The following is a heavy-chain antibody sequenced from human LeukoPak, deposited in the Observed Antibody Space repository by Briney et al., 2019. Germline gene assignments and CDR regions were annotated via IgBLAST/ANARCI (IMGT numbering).Heavy chain of an antibody. D-gene: IGHD2-21*02. CDR2: IYNSGST. Sequence: SETLSLTCTVSGGSISPSYWSWIRQSPGKGLEWIGYIYNSGSTNYNPSLKSRVTISVDRSKNQFSLKLTSVTAADTAVYYCATCGGDCYYPAYWGQGTLVTASS. CDR1: GGSISPSY. CDR3: ATCGGDCYYPAY. J-gene: IGHJ4*02. V-gene: IGHV4-59*08.